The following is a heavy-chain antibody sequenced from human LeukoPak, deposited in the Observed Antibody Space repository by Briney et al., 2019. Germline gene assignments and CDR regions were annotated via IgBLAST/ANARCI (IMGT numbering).Heavy chain of an antibody. Sequence: SVKISCKASGSTFSSYAISWVRQAPGQGLEWMGRIIPILGIANYAQKFQGRVTITADKSTSTAYMELSSLRSEDTAVYYCARAVDTAMDSWYFDYWGQGTLVTVSS. V-gene: IGHV1-69*04. CDR2: IIPILGIA. J-gene: IGHJ4*02. CDR3: ARAVDTAMDSWYFDY. D-gene: IGHD5-18*01. CDR1: GSTFSSYA.